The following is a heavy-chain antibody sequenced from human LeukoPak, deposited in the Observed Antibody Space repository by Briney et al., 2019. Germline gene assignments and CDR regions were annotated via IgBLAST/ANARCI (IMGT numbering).Heavy chain of an antibody. Sequence: PGRSLRLSCAASGFTFSSYGMHWVRQAPGKGLEWVAVISYDGSNKYYADSVKGRFTISRDNSKNTLYLQMNSLRAEDTAVYYCARAPIMITFGGVIDHFDYWGQGTLVTVSS. CDR1: GFTFSSYG. CDR2: ISYDGSNK. V-gene: IGHV3-30*03. CDR3: ARAPIMITFGGVIDHFDY. J-gene: IGHJ4*02. D-gene: IGHD3-16*02.